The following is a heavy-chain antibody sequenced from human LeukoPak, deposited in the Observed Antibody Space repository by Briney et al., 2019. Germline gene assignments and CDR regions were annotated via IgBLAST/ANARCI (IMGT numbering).Heavy chain of an antibody. V-gene: IGHV3-30*18. Sequence: PSGTLSLTCAVSGGSISSSNWWSWVRQPPGKGLEWVAVISYDGSNKYYADSVKGRFTISRDNSKNTLYLQMNSLRAEDTAMFYCAKDSRVRYTYGSIMGYWGQGTLVTVSS. J-gene: IGHJ4*02. CDR3: AKDSRVRYTYGSIMGY. CDR1: GGSISSSNW. CDR2: ISYDGSNK. D-gene: IGHD5-18*01.